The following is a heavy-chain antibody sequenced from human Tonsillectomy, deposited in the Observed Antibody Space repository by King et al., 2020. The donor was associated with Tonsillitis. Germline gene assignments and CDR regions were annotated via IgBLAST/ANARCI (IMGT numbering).Heavy chain of an antibody. D-gene: IGHD3-3*01. Sequence: QLQESGPGLVKPSETLSLTCAVSGYSISSGYYWGWIRQPPGKGLEWIGSIYHIETTYYNPSLKSRVTISVDTSKNQLSLKLSSVTAADTAVYDCASSLLSEVYWGQGTLVTVSS. CDR3: ASSLLSEVY. CDR1: GYSISSGYY. V-gene: IGHV4-38-2*01. CDR2: IYHIETT. J-gene: IGHJ4*02.